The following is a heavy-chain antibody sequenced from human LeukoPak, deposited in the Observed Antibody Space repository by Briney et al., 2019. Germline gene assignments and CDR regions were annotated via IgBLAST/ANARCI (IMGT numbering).Heavy chain of an antibody. Sequence: GGSLRLSCAASEFSVGSNYMTWVRQAPGKGLEWVSGISPNGVITYYADSVKGRFTISRDNSKGTVYLQMNSLRPEDTAVYYCAKDDAWLQYGNWGRGTLVTVSS. CDR2: ISPNGVIT. D-gene: IGHD5-24*01. V-gene: IGHV3-23*01. CDR1: EFSVGSNY. J-gene: IGHJ4*02. CDR3: AKDDAWLQYGN.